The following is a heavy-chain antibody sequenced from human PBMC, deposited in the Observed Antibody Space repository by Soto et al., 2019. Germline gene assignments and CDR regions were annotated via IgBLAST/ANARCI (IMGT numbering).Heavy chain of an antibody. V-gene: IGHV4-61*01. CDR1: GVSVSSGSYY. CDR3: ARGGRGYVWGSYSISGDAFDI. Sequence: SETLSLTCTFSGVSVSSGSYYCSWIRQPPGKGLEWIGYIYYSRSTNYNPSLKSRVTISVDTSKNQFSLKLSSVTAADTAVYYCARGGRGYVWGSYSISGDAFDIWGQGTMVTVSS. J-gene: IGHJ3*02. D-gene: IGHD3-16*01. CDR2: IYYSRST.